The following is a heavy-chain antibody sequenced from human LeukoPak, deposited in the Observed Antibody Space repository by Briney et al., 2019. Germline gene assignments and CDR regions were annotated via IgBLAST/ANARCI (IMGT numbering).Heavy chain of an antibody. J-gene: IGHJ4*02. CDR3: ARWAGVTDY. CDR2: IKQDGSVE. V-gene: IGHV3-7*01. CDR1: GSTFENYW. D-gene: IGHD5-18*01. Sequence: PGGSLRLSCAASGSTFENYWMSWVRQAPGKGPEWVANIKQDGSVEHYLDSVKGRFTISRDNAKNSLILQMNSLRAEDTAVYYCARWAGVTDYWGQGTLVTVSS.